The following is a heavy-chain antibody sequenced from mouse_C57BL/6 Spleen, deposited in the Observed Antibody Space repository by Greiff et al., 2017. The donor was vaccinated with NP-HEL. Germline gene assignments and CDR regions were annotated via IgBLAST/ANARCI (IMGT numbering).Heavy chain of an antibody. J-gene: IGHJ4*01. Sequence: QVQLQQPGAELVKPGASVKLSCKASGYTFTSYWMQWVKQRPGQGLEWIGEIDPSDSYTNYNQKFKGKATLTVDTSSSTAYMQLSSLTSEDSAVYYCARRTIRDAMDYWGQGTSVTVSS. D-gene: IGHD1-1*02. CDR1: GYTFTSYW. CDR2: IDPSDSYT. CDR3: ARRTIRDAMDY. V-gene: IGHV1-50*01.